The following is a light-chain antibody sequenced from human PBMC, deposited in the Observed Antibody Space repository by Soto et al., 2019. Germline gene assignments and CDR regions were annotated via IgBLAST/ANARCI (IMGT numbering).Light chain of an antibody. V-gene: IGKV2-28*01. CDR3: MQALQTPRLLT. J-gene: IGKJ4*01. Sequence: DIVMTQSPLSLPVTPGEPASISCRSSQSLLHSNGYNYLDWYLQKPGQSPQLLIYLGSNRASGVPDRFSGSGSGTDFTLKISRVEAEDVGVYYCMQALQTPRLLTFGGGTKVEIK. CDR1: QSLLHSNGYNY. CDR2: LGS.